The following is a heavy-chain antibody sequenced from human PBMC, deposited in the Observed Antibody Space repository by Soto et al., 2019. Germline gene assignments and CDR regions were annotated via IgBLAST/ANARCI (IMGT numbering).Heavy chain of an antibody. D-gene: IGHD5-12*01. Sequence: PGRSPRLSCAAYGFTFSSYAMGWVRQAPGKGLEWVSAISGSGGSTYYADSVKGRFTISRDNSKNTLYLQMNSLRAEDTAVYYCAKVRATARGLHAPYDFDDWGQGTLVTVSS. CDR1: GFTFSSYA. CDR2: ISGSGGST. V-gene: IGHV3-23*01. J-gene: IGHJ4*02. CDR3: AKVRATARGLHAPYDFDD.